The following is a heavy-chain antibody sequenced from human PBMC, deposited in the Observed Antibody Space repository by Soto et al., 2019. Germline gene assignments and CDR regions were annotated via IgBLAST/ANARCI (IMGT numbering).Heavy chain of an antibody. V-gene: IGHV3-23*01. Sequence: EVQLLESGGGLVQPGGSLRLSCAASGFTFGSYAMNWLRQAPGRGLECVSFISGSGRTTYYADSVEGRFTVSRDNSKNTLYLQMNGLRAEDTALYYCAKFRGPSYSYYSMDVWGKGTTVTVSS. CDR2: ISGSGRTT. J-gene: IGHJ6*03. CDR1: GFTFGSYA. CDR3: AKFRGPSYSYYSMDV. D-gene: IGHD3-16*01.